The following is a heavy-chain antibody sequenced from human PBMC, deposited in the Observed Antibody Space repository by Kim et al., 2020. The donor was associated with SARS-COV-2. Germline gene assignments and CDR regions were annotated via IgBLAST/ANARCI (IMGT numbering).Heavy chain of an antibody. Sequence: ASVKVSCKVSGYTLTELSMHWVRQAPGKGLEWMGGFDPEDGETIYAQKFQGRVTMTEDTSTDTAYMELSSLRSEDTAVYYCATTPRSTMINGLGTYYFDYWGQGTLVTVSS. J-gene: IGHJ4*02. D-gene: IGHD3-22*01. CDR2: FDPEDGET. CDR1: GYTLTELS. V-gene: IGHV1-24*01. CDR3: ATTPRSTMINGLGTYYFDY.